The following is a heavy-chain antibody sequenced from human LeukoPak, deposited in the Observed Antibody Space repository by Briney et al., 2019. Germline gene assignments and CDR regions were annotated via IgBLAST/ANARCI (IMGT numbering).Heavy chain of an antibody. CDR1: GFTFSSYE. CDR3: ARLKPYYYYMDV. J-gene: IGHJ6*03. Sequence: GGSLRLSCAASGFTFSSYEMNWVRQAPGKGLEWVSYISSSGSTIYYADSVEGRFTISRDNAKNSLSLQMNSLRAEDTAVYYCARLKPYYYYMDVWGKGTTVTISS. V-gene: IGHV3-48*03. CDR2: ISSSGSTI.